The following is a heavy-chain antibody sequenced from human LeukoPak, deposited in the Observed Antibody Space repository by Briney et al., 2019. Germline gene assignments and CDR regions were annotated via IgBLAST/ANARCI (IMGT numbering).Heavy chain of an antibody. Sequence: ASVKVSCKASGYTFTGYYMHWVRQAPGKGLEWMGGFDPEDGETIYAQKFQGRVTMTEDTSTDTAYMELSSLRSEDTAVYYCAALWFGGDWGQGTLVTVSS. V-gene: IGHV1-24*01. CDR3: AALWFGGD. CDR2: FDPEDGET. J-gene: IGHJ4*02. D-gene: IGHD3-10*01. CDR1: GYTFTGYY.